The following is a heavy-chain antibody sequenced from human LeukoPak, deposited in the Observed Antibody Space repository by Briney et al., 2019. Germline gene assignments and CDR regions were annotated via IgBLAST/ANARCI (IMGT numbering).Heavy chain of an antibody. CDR2: IYHSGST. J-gene: IGHJ4*02. Sequence: PSGTLSLTCAVSGGSISSSNWWSWVRQPPGKGLEWIGEIYHSGSTNYNPSLKSRVTISVDTSKSQFSLKLSSVTAADTAVYYCARDLAARPSGYFDYWGQGTLVTVSS. CDR1: GGSISSSNW. V-gene: IGHV4-4*02. CDR3: ARDLAARPSGYFDY. D-gene: IGHD6-6*01.